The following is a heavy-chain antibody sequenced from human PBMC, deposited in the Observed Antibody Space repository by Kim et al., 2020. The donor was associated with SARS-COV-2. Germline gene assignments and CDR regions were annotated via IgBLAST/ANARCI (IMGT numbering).Heavy chain of an antibody. CDR2: IGRTGINT. V-gene: IGHV3-23*01. J-gene: IGHJ5*01. D-gene: IGHD1-1*01. CDR3: VRALNVASDDF. Sequence: GGSLRLSCATSGFNFNKTVMTWVRQAPGKGLEWVSTIGRTGINTFYAESVKGRFTISRDNSTGTVYLQMTTLRADDTARYFCVRALNVASDDFWGHGVVVTVSS. CDR1: GFNFNKTV.